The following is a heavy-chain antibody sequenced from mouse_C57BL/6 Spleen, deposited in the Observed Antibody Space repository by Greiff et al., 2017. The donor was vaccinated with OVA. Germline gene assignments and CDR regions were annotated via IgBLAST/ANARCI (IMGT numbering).Heavy chain of an antibody. CDR3: ARFTAVVDWYFDF. J-gene: IGHJ1*03. V-gene: IGHV5-17*01. CDR2: ISSGSSTI. CDR1: GFTFSDYG. Sequence: EVQGVESGGGLVKPGGSLKLSCAASGFTFSDYGMHWVRQAPEKGLEWVAYISSGSSTIYYADTVKGRFTISRDNAKNTLFLQMTSLRSEDKAMDYCARFTAVVDWYFDFWGTGTTVTVSS. D-gene: IGHD1-1*01.